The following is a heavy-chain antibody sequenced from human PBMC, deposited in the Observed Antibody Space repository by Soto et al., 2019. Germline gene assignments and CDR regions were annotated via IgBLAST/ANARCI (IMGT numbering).Heavy chain of an antibody. Sequence: WGSLRLSCAASGFTFIDHHIGFGRQAPWKGLEWVGRARNKANSYTTAYAASVKGRFTISRDDSKNSLSLQMNSLKTEDTAVYFCARLMGTSFDLWGQGTLVTVSS. J-gene: IGHJ4*02. CDR3: ARLMGTSFDL. D-gene: IGHD2-8*01. CDR1: GFTFIDHH. CDR2: ARNKANSYTT. V-gene: IGHV3-72*01.